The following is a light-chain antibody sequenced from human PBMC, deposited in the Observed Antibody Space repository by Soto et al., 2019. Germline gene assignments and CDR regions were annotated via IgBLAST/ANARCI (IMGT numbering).Light chain of an antibody. V-gene: IGKV3-20*01. CDR2: GAS. CDR1: QSVSSTS. CDR3: QQHGTSPIP. J-gene: IGKJ5*01. Sequence: EIVLSQSPGTLSLSPGERATLSCRASQSVSSTSLAWYQQKPGQAPRLLIYGASTRATGIPDRFSGSGSGTDFTLTISRLEPEDFAVYYCQQHGTSPIPFGQGTRPAIK.